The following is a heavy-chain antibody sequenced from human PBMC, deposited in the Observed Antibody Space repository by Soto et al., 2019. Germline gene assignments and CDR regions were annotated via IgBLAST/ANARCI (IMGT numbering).Heavy chain of an antibody. V-gene: IGHV5-10-1*01. J-gene: IGHJ6*02. Sequence: GESLKISCKGSGYSFASYWISWVRQMPGKGLEWMGRIDPIDSYTNYSPSFQGHVTISADKSTSTAYLQWSSLKASDTAMYYCARRYCSSASCPRNYYGMDVWGQGTTVTVSS. CDR1: GYSFASYW. D-gene: IGHD2-2*01. CDR2: IDPIDSYT. CDR3: ARRYCSSASCPRNYYGMDV.